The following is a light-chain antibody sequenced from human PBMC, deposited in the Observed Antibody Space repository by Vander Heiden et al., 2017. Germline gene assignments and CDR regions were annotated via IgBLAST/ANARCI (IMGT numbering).Light chain of an antibody. CDR3: CSYAGSGTYV. J-gene: IGLJ1*01. Sequence: QSALTQPASAFGSPRQSTTTSCSGTSSDVGNYKLVPWYQQHPGKAPKFMIFEVNKRPSGVSNRFSGSKSGNTDSLTISGLQTEDEADYYCCSYAGSGTYVFGSGTKLTVL. V-gene: IGLV2-23*02. CDR1: SSDVGNYKL. CDR2: EVN.